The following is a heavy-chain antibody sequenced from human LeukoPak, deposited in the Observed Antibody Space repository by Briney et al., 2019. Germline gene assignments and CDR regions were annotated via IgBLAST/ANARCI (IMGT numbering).Heavy chain of an antibody. D-gene: IGHD3-10*01. CDR3: ATEAPGSYRFDN. Sequence: ASVKVSCKASGNIFTNYHLHWVRLAPGRGLEWMGAVYTDGGTITNTRSFQDRVTMTRDVSTRPVYMELSSLNSEDTAVYYCATEAPGSYRFDNWGQEILVTVSS. V-gene: IGHV1-46*01. J-gene: IGHJ4*02. CDR1: GNIFTNYH. CDR2: VYTDGGTI.